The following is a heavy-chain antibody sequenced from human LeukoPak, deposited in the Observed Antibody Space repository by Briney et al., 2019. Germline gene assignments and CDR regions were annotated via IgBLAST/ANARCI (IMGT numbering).Heavy chain of an antibody. CDR3: ARDPATVARTPIFDY. CDR1: GYTFTSYG. V-gene: IGHV1-18*01. J-gene: IGHJ4*01. D-gene: IGHD6-19*01. Sequence: ASVKVSCKASGYTFTSYGISWVRQAPGQGLEWMGWISAYNGNTNYAQKLQGRVTMTTDTSTSTAYMELRSLRSDDTAVYYCARDPATVARTPIFDYWGHGTLVAVSS. CDR2: ISAYNGNT.